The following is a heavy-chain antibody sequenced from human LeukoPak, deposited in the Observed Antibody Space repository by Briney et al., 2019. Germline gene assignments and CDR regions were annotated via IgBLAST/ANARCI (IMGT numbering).Heavy chain of an antibody. V-gene: IGHV3-49*03. CDR3: TQGGDYCSSTSCYDY. CDR2: IRSKAYGGTT. D-gene: IGHD2-2*01. Sequence: GGSLRLSCTASGFTFGDYAMSWFRQAPGKGLEWVGFIRSKAYGGTTEYAASVKGRFTISRDDSKSIAYLQMNSLKTEDTAVYYCTQGGDYCSSTSCYDYWGQGTLVTVSS. CDR1: GFTFGDYA. J-gene: IGHJ4*02.